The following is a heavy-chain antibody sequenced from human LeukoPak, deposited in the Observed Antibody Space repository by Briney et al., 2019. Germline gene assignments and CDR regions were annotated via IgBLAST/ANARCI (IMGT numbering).Heavy chain of an antibody. Sequence: PGRSLRLSCAASGFTFSSYGMHWVRQAPGKGLEWVAVISYDGSNKYYADSVKGRFTISRDNSKNTLYLQMNSLRAEDTAVYYCAKDRGGVGATTLPWFDPWGQGTLVTVSS. CDR1: GFTFSSYG. J-gene: IGHJ5*02. V-gene: IGHV3-30*18. CDR2: ISYDGSNK. D-gene: IGHD1-26*01. CDR3: AKDRGGVGATTLPWFDP.